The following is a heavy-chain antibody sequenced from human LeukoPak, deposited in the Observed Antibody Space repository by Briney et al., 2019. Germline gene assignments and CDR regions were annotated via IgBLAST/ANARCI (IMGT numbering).Heavy chain of an antibody. CDR2: ISWNSGSI. D-gene: IGHD3-22*01. V-gene: IGHV3-9*01. J-gene: IGHJ5*02. CDR3: ARDQGGYYP. Sequence: GGSLRLSCAASGFTFDDYAMHWARQAPGKGLEWVSGISWNSGSIGYADSVKGRFTISRDNAKNSLYLQMNSLRAEDTALYYCARDQGGYYPWGQGTLVTVPS. CDR1: GFTFDDYA.